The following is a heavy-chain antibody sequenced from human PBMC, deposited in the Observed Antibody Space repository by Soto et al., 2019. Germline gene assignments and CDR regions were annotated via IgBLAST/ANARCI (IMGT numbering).Heavy chain of an antibody. Sequence: QVQLVESGGGLVKPGGSLRLSCAASGFTFSDYYMSWIRQAPGKGLEWVSYISSSSSYTNYADSVKGRFTISRDNAKNSLYLQMNSLTAEDTAVYYCARSQVIADSSGQLRQGAFDIWGQGTMVTVSS. D-gene: IGHD3-22*01. CDR3: ARSQVIADSSGQLRQGAFDI. J-gene: IGHJ3*02. CDR1: GFTFSDYY. CDR2: ISSSSSYT. V-gene: IGHV3-11*05.